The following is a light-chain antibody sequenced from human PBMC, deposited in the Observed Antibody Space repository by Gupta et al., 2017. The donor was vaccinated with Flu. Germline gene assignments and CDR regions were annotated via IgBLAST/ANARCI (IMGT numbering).Light chain of an antibody. CDR3: SSYTSSSTLV. CDR2: EVS. CDR1: RSDVGGYNY. V-gene: IGLV2-14*01. Sequence: QSALTQPASGSRSPGQSITISCTGPRSDVGGYNYVPWYQQHPGKAPKLMMYEVSNRPSGVSNRFSGSKSGNTASLTSAGLQAEDEADYYCSSYTSSSTLVFGGGTKLTVL. J-gene: IGLJ3*02.